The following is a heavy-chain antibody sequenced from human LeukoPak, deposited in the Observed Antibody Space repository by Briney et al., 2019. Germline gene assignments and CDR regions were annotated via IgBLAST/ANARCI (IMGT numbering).Heavy chain of an antibody. D-gene: IGHD5-18*01. CDR2: IRYDGSNK. CDR1: GFTFSSYG. CDR3: AKDTVGDTAMDDY. Sequence: PGGSLRLSCAASGFTFSSYGMHWVRQAPGKGLEWVAFIRYDGSNKYYADSVKGRFTISRDNSKNTLYLQMNSLRAEDTAVYYCAKDTVGDTAMDDYWGQGTLVTVSS. V-gene: IGHV3-30*02. J-gene: IGHJ4*02.